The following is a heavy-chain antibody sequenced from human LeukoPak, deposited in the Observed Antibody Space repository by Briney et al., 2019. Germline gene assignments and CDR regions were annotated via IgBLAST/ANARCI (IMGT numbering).Heavy chain of an antibody. CDR1: GFTFSSYA. Sequence: GGSLRLSCAASGFTFSSYAMSWVRQAPGKGLEWISYIGRSGDSISYADSVKGRFTISRDNSRNTVYLQINSLRAEDTAVYYCGKTTVGYSSGQKPAWPVDYWGQGTLVTVSS. V-gene: IGHV3-23*01. CDR3: GKTTVGYSSGQKPAWPVDY. D-gene: IGHD5-18*01. CDR2: IGRSGDSI. J-gene: IGHJ4*02.